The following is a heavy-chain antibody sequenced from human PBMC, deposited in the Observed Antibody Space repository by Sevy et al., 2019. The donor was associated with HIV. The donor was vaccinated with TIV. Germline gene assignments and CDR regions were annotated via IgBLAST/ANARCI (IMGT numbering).Heavy chain of an antibody. D-gene: IGHD3-10*01. CDR2: IYYSGST. Sequence: SETLSLTCTVSGGSISSGDYYWSWIRQPPGKGLEWIGYIYYSGSTYYNPSRKSRVTISVDTSKNQFSLKLSSVTAADTAVYYCARDIYYGSGSYYMGWFDPWGQGTLVTVSS. CDR3: ARDIYYGSGSYYMGWFDP. CDR1: GGSISSGDYY. J-gene: IGHJ5*02. V-gene: IGHV4-30-4*01.